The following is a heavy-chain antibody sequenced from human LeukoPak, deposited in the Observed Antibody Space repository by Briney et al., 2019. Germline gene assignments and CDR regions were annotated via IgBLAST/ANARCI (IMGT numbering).Heavy chain of an antibody. J-gene: IGHJ4*02. CDR1: GGSISSYY. D-gene: IGHD6-6*01. CDR2: IYTSGST. Sequence: SETLSLTCTVSGGSISSYYWSWIRQPAGKGLEWIGRIYTSGSTNYNPSLKSRVTMSVATSKNQFSLKLSSVTAADTAVYYCAGYEYSSTNFDYWGQGTLVTVSS. CDR3: AGYEYSSTNFDY. V-gene: IGHV4-4*07.